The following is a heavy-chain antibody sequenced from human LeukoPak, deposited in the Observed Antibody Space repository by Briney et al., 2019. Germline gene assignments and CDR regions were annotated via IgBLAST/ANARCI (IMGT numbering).Heavy chain of an antibody. J-gene: IGHJ5*02. D-gene: IGHD3-3*01. CDR1: GYTFTDYH. V-gene: IGHV1-2*02. CDR3: ARGDAFWSASYRYWFDP. Sequence: DSVKVSCKASGYTFTDYHMHGVRQAPGQGLEWMGWINPNNGGTKYAQEFEGRVTVTRDTSISTAYMEVSRLRSDDTAVYYCARGDAFWSASYRYWFDPWGLGTLVTVSS. CDR2: INPNNGGT.